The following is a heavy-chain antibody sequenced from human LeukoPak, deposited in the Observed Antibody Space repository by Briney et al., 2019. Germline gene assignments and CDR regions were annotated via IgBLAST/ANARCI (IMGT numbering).Heavy chain of an antibody. CDR1: GGSISSGDYY. V-gene: IGHV4-30-4*08. Sequence: SETLSLTCTVSGGSISSGDYYWSWIRQPPGKGLEWIGYIYYSGSTYYNPSLKSRVTISVDTSKNQFSLKLSSVTAADTAVYYCARADTVTTAASDIWGQGTWSPSLQ. CDR2: IYYSGST. CDR3: ARADTVTTAASDI. J-gene: IGHJ3*02. D-gene: IGHD4-17*01.